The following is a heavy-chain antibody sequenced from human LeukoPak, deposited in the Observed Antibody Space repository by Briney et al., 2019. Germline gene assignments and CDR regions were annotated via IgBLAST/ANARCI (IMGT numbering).Heavy chain of an antibody. CDR3: ARTAITMVRGTLEH. V-gene: IGHV3-48*03. CDR1: GFTFTTYE. Sequence: GGSLRLSCATSGFTFTTYEMNWVRQAPGKGLEWVSHISGSGGAIYYADSVKGRFTISRDNAKNSLYLQMNSLRAEDTAVYYCARTAITMVRGTLEHWGQGTLVTVSS. CDR2: ISGSGGAI. D-gene: IGHD3-10*01. J-gene: IGHJ1*01.